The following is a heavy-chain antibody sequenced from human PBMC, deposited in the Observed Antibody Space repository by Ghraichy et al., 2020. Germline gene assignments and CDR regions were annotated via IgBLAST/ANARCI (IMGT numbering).Heavy chain of an antibody. CDR3: ARLVDGRVYFDL. V-gene: IGHV4-31*03. J-gene: IGHJ2*01. CDR2: IKYSGDT. Sequence: TLPLTCTVSDGSINTGGYYLSWIRQHPGKGLEWIGYIKYSGDTYYNPSLKSRVTISGDTSKNQFSLKLSSVTAADTAVYYCARLVDGRVYFDLWGRGTLVTVSS. CDR1: DGSINTGGYY. D-gene: IGHD3-9*01.